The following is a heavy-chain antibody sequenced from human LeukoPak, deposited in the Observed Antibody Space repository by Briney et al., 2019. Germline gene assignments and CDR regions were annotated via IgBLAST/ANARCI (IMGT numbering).Heavy chain of an antibody. Sequence: GGSLRLSCAASGFTFSSYAMSWVRQAPGKGLEWVSAISGSGGSTYYADSVKGRFTISRDNSKNTLYLQMNSLRAEDTAAYYCAKASSPWDSSGWAPPDDAFDIWGQGTMVTVSS. CDR2: ISGSGGST. CDR3: AKASSPWDSSGWAPPDDAFDI. D-gene: IGHD6-19*01. V-gene: IGHV3-23*01. CDR1: GFTFSSYA. J-gene: IGHJ3*02.